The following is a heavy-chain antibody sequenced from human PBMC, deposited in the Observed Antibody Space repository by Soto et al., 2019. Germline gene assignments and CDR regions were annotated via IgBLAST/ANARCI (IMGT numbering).Heavy chain of an antibody. CDR1: GGSVSSGSYY. Sequence: PSETLSLTCTVSGGSVSSGSYYWSWIRQPPGKGLEWIGYIYYSGSTNYNPSLKSRVTISVDTSKNQFSLKLSSATAADTAVYYCARECTGVYDFWSGYPPNWFDPWGQGTLVTVSS. D-gene: IGHD3-3*01. CDR2: IYYSGST. J-gene: IGHJ5*02. CDR3: ARECTGVYDFWSGYPPNWFDP. V-gene: IGHV4-61*01.